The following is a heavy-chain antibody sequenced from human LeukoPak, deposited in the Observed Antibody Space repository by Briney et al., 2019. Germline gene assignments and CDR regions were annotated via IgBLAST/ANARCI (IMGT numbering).Heavy chain of an antibody. CDR2: IRYDGNNR. J-gene: IGHJ1*01. V-gene: IGHV3-30*02. Sequence: GGSLRLSCAASGFTFSTYGMHWVRQAPGKGLEWVSFIRYDGNNRYYGDSVKGRFTISRDNSKNTLYLQMNSLRAEDTAVYYCARVDSGSACASWGQGILVTVSS. CDR1: GFTFSTYG. CDR3: ARVDSGSACAS. D-gene: IGHD6-19*01.